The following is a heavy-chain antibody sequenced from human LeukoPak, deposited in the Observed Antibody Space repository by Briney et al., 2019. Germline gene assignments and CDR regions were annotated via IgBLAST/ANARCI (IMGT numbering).Heavy chain of an antibody. CDR2: FDPNDGET. V-gene: IGHV1-24*01. CDR1: GYTLTELS. J-gene: IGHJ3*02. D-gene: IGHD3-16*01. Sequence: ASVKVSCKVSGYTLTELSMHWVRQAPGKGLEWMGGFDPNDGETVYAQKFQGRVTMTEDTSTDTAYMDLRSLRFDDTAVYYCTTAYDASGFALFDSWGQGTMVTVSS. CDR3: TTAYDASGFALFDS.